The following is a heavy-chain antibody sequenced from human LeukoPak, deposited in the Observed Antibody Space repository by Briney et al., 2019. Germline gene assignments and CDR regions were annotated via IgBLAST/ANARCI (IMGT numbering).Heavy chain of an antibody. D-gene: IGHD3-22*01. V-gene: IGHV3-48*01. Sequence: AESLTLSCAASGFTFSSYSMNWVRQAPGKGLEWVSYISSSSSTIYYADSVKGRFTIYRDNAKNSLYLQMNSLRAEDRAVYYCARVPLYYYDSSGYLDYWGQGTLVTVSS. CDR3: ARVPLYYYDSSGYLDY. J-gene: IGHJ4*02. CDR1: GFTFSSYS. CDR2: ISSSSSTI.